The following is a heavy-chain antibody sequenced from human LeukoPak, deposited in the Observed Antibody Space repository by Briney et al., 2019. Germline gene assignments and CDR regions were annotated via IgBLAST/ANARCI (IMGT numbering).Heavy chain of an antibody. CDR2: IKSKTDGGTT. D-gene: IGHD3-10*01. V-gene: IGHV3-15*01. Sequence: GGSLRLSCAASGFTFSNAWMSWVRQAPGKGLEWVGRIKSKTDGGTTDYAAPVKGRFTISRDDSKNTLYLQMNSLKTEDTAVYYCTTGTYYYGSGSYYGIDAFDIWGQGTMVTVSS. CDR1: GFTFSNAW. CDR3: TTGTYYYGSGSYYGIDAFDI. J-gene: IGHJ3*02.